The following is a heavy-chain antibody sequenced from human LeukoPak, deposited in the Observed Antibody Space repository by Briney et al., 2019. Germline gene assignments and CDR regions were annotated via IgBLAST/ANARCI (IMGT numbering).Heavy chain of an antibody. D-gene: IGHD1-26*01. J-gene: IGHJ4*02. CDR1: GFTFSRYA. CDR3: ARRGSYYGDSMDY. V-gene: IGHV3-64*01. Sequence: GGSLRLSCAASGFTFSRYAMHWVRQAPAKGLEFVSAISSNGGSTYYANSVKGRFTISRDNSKNTLYLQMGSLRAEDMAVYYCARRGSYYGDSMDYWGQGTLVTVSS. CDR2: ISSNGGST.